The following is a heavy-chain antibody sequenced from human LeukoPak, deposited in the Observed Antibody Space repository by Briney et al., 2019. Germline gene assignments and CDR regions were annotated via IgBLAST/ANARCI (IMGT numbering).Heavy chain of an antibody. V-gene: IGHV1-2*02. Sequence: GASVKVSCKASGYTFTGYYMHWVRQAPGQGLEWMGWINPNSGGTNYAQKFQGRVTMTRDTSISTAYMELSRLRSDDTAVYYCAKTEVSSGWYSLDYWGQGTLVTVSS. CDR1: GYTFTGYY. CDR3: AKTEVSSGWYSLDY. J-gene: IGHJ4*02. D-gene: IGHD6-19*01. CDR2: INPNSGGT.